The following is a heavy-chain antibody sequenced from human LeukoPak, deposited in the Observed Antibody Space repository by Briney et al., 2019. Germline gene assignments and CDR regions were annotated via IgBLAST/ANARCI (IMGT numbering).Heavy chain of an antibody. CDR1: GITISRYW. D-gene: IGHD6-13*01. CDR3: AKEGGIAAAAVYAFDI. J-gene: IGHJ3*02. V-gene: IGHV3-74*01. CDR2: VSGDGTTT. Sequence: GGSLRLSCAASGITISRYWMHWVREAPGKGLLWVSRVSGDGTTTNYADSVKGRFTISRDNAKNTMSLQMTSLRAEDTAVYYCAKEGGIAAAAVYAFDIWGQGTMVTVSS.